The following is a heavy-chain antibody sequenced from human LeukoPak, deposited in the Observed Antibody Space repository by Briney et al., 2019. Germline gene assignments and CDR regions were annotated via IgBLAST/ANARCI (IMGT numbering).Heavy chain of an antibody. CDR3: AELGITMIGGV. Sequence: PGGSLRLSCAASGFTFSSYWMSWVRQAPGKGLEWVANIKQDGSEKYYVASVKGRFTISKDNAKNSLYLQMRGLRAEDTAVYYCAELGITMIGGVWGKGTTVTISS. V-gene: IGHV3-7*01. J-gene: IGHJ6*04. D-gene: IGHD3-10*02. CDR2: IKQDGSEK. CDR1: GFTFSSYW.